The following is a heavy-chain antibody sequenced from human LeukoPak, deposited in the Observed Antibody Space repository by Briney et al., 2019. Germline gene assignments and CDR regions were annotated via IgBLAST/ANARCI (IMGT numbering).Heavy chain of an antibody. Sequence: GASVKVSCKASGYTFTGYYMHWVRQAPGQGLEWMGWTNPNSGGTNYAQKFQGRVTMTRDTSISTAYMELSRLRSDDTAVYYCASMLTSSGWYLGFDYWGQGTLVTVSS. CDR3: ASMLTSSGWYLGFDY. J-gene: IGHJ4*02. D-gene: IGHD6-19*01. CDR1: GYTFTGYY. V-gene: IGHV1-2*02. CDR2: TNPNSGGT.